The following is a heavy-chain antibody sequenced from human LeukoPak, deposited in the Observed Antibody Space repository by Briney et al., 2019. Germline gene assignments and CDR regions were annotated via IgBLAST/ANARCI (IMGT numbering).Heavy chain of an antibody. CDR2: IYYSGST. CDR1: GGSISGYY. CDR3: ARYGSGTYSDDHFQH. D-gene: IGHD3-10*01. J-gene: IGHJ1*01. V-gene: IGHV4-59*08. Sequence: SETLSLTCTVSGGSISGYYWSWIRQPPGKGPEWIGFIYYSGSTKYNPSLKSRVTISVDTSKNQFSLKLTSVTAADTAVYYCARYGSGTYSDDHFQHWGQGTLVTVST.